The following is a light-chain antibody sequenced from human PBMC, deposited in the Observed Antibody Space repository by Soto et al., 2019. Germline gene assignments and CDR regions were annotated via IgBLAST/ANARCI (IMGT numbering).Light chain of an antibody. CDR1: QSISIW. Sequence: DIEMTQSPFTLSASVGDRVTLNCRASQSISIWLAWYQQKPGKGPKLLIYDASNLESGVPSRFSGSGSGTEFTLTISSLQPDDFATYYCQQYNVYPWTFGQGTTVEIK. J-gene: IGKJ1*01. V-gene: IGKV1-5*01. CDR3: QQYNVYPWT. CDR2: DAS.